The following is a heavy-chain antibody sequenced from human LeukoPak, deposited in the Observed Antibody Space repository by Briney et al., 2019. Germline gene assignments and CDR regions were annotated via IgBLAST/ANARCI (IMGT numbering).Heavy chain of an antibody. J-gene: IGHJ6*03. D-gene: IGHD2-15*01. Sequence: GASVTVSCKASGYTLTVYYMHWVRQAPGQGLEWMGWINPNSGGTNYAQKFQGRVTMTRDTSISTAYMELSRLRSDDTAVYYCARGARDIVVVVAATTTYYYYYMDVWGKGTTVTVSS. CDR3: ARGARDIVVVVAATTTYYYYYMDV. CDR2: INPNSGGT. V-gene: IGHV1-2*02. CDR1: GYTLTVYY.